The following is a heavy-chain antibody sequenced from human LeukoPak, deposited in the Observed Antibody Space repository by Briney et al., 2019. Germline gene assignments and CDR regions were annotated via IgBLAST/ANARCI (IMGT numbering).Heavy chain of an antibody. Sequence: SETPSLTCTVSGGSMNGFYWSWIRQPPGKGLEWIGNIYYSGTTNYNPSLKSRVTISVDTSKNQFSLNLTSGTAADTAVYYCARHGGGIYYGPLDYWGQGTLVTVSS. V-gene: IGHV4-59*08. D-gene: IGHD1-26*01. CDR3: ARHGGGIYYGPLDY. J-gene: IGHJ4*02. CDR2: IYYSGTT. CDR1: GGSMNGFY.